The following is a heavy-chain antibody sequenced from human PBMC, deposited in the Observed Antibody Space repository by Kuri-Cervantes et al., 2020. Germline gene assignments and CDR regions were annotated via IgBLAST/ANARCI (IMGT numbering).Heavy chain of an antibody. V-gene: IGHV4-39*01. CDR2: IYYSGST. CDR1: GGSISSSSYY. CDR3: ARRGAGFPYYYYGMDV. D-gene: IGHD3-9*01. Sequence: GSLRLSCTVSGGSISSSSYYWGWIRQPPGKGLEWIGSIYYSGSTYYNPSLKSRVTISVDTSKNQFSLKLSSVTVADTAVYYCARRGAGFPYYYYGMDVWGQGTTVTVSS. J-gene: IGHJ6*02.